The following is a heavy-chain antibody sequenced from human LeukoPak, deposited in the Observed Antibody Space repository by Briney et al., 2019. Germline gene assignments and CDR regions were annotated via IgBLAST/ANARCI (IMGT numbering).Heavy chain of an antibody. D-gene: IGHD1-26*01. J-gene: IGHJ4*02. CDR2: ISPSSGGT. CDR1: GYTFTDYY. CDR3: ARDGGSYRKGAYYFDY. V-gene: IGHV1-2*02. Sequence: ASVKVSCKASGYTFTDYYMHWVRQAPGQGLEWMGWISPSSGGTNYAQKFQGRVTMTRDTSTSTVYMELSSLRSEDTAVYYCARDGGSYRKGAYYFDYWGQGTLVTVSS.